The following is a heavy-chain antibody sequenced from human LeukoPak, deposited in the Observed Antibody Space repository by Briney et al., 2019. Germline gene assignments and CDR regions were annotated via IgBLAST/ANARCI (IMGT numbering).Heavy chain of an antibody. V-gene: IGHV1-2*02. Sequence: ASVKVSCKASGYTFTGYYMHWVRQAPGQGLEWMGWINPNSGGTNYAQKFQGRVTMTRDTPISTAYMELSRLRSDDTAVYYCARDDTIFGVVMNWFDPWGQGTLVTVSS. D-gene: IGHD3-3*01. J-gene: IGHJ5*02. CDR2: INPNSGGT. CDR1: GYTFTGYY. CDR3: ARDDTIFGVVMNWFDP.